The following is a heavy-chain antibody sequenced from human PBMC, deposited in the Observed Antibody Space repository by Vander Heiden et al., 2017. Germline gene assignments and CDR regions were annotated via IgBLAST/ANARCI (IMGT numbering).Heavy chain of an antibody. D-gene: IGHD6-19*01. CDR2: SSGSGGST. Sequence: EVQLLESGGGLVQHGGSLRFSCAASGFTFSSYAMSWVRQAPGKGLEWVSASSGSGGSTYYADSVKGRFTISRDNSKNTLYLQMNSLRAEDTAVYYCAKTRVSSGWNFDYWGQGTLVTVSS. CDR1: GFTFSSYA. V-gene: IGHV3-23*01. CDR3: AKTRVSSGWNFDY. J-gene: IGHJ4*02.